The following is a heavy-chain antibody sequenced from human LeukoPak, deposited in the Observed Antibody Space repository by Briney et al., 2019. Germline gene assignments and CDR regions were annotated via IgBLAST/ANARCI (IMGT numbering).Heavy chain of an antibody. CDR3: ASLYSSGWELFDY. V-gene: IGHV4-59*12. CDR1: GGSISSYY. J-gene: IGHJ4*02. CDR2: IYYSGST. D-gene: IGHD6-19*01. Sequence: SETLSLTCTVSGGSISSYYWSWIRQPPGKGLEWIGYIYYSGSTNYNPSLKSRVTISVDTSKNQFSLKLSSVTAADTAVYYCASLYSSGWELFDYWGQGTLVTVSS.